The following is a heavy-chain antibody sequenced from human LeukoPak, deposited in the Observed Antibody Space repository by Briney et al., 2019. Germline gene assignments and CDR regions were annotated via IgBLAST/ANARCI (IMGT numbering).Heavy chain of an antibody. CDR3: ATRRIAAAGPRSWYGSEYYFDY. D-gene: IGHD6-13*01. CDR1: GYTFTSYY. V-gene: IGHV1-46*01. Sequence: ASVKVSCKASGYTFTSYYMHWVRQAPGQGLEWMGIINPSGGSTSYAQKFQGRVTMTEDTSTDTAYMELSSLRSEDTAVYYCATRRIAAAGPRSWYGSEYYFDYWGQGTLVTVSS. CDR2: INPSGGST. J-gene: IGHJ4*02.